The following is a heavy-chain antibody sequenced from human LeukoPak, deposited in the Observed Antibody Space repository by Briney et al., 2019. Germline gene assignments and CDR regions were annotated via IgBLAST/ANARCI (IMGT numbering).Heavy chain of an antibody. CDR3: ARAYYDFWSGYYPDAFDI. Sequence: SETLSLTCTVSGGSISSSSYYWGWIRQPPGKGLEWIGSIYYSGSTYYNPSLKSRVTISVDTSKNQFSLKLSSVTAADTAVYYCARAYYDFWSGYYPDAFDIWGQGTMVTVSS. J-gene: IGHJ3*02. D-gene: IGHD3-3*01. V-gene: IGHV4-39*07. CDR1: GGSISSSSYY. CDR2: IYYSGST.